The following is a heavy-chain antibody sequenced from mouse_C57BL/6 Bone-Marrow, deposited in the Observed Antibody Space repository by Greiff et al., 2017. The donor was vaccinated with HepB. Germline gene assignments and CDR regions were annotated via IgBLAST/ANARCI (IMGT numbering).Heavy chain of an antibody. CDR3: ASDGVVATRDAMDY. D-gene: IGHD1-1*01. CDR2: IDPSDSYT. CDR1: GYTFTSYW. Sequence: QVQLQQPGAELVMPGASVKLSCKASGYTFTSYWMHWVKQRPGQGLEWIGEIDPSDSYTNYNQKFKGKSTLTVDKSSSTAYMQLSSLTSEDSAVYYCASDGVVATRDAMDYWGQGTPVSVSP. V-gene: IGHV1-69*01. J-gene: IGHJ4*01.